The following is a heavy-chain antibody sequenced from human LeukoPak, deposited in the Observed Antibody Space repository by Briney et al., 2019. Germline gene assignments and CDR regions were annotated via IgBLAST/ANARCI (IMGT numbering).Heavy chain of an antibody. Sequence: GASVNVSCKASGGTFSSYAISWVRQAPGQGLEWMGGIIPIFGTANYAQKFQGRVTITADESTSTAYMELSSLRSEDTAVYYCARDPQYCSSTSCPWHYYYGMDVWGQGTTVTVSS. V-gene: IGHV1-69*13. J-gene: IGHJ6*02. CDR1: GGTFSSYA. D-gene: IGHD2-2*01. CDR3: ARDPQYCSSTSCPWHYYYGMDV. CDR2: IIPIFGTA.